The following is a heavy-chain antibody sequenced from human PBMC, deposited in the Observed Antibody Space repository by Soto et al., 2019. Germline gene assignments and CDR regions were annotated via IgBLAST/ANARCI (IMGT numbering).Heavy chain of an antibody. D-gene: IGHD4-4*01. Sequence: EVQLLESGGGLVQPGGSLRLSCAASGFTFSSYAMSWVRQAPGEGLEWVSAISGSGGSTYYADPVKGRFTISRDNSKNTLYLQMNSLRAEDTAVYYCASVTADYYYYYGMDVWGQGTTVTDSS. J-gene: IGHJ6*02. CDR1: GFTFSSYA. CDR3: ASVTADYYYYYGMDV. V-gene: IGHV3-23*01. CDR2: ISGSGGST.